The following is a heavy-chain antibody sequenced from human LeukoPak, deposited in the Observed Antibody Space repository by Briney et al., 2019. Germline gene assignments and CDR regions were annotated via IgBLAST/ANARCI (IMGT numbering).Heavy chain of an antibody. J-gene: IGHJ2*01. Sequence: SETLSLTCTVSGDSIRSYYWSWIRQSPGKGLEWIAYIYYNGRTDYNPSLKVRVIISLDMSKNQVSLNLNSVTAADTAVYYCVRHDYDSSWGLDWFFDLWGRGTLVSVSA. CDR3: VRHDYDSSWGLDWFFDL. D-gene: IGHD6-13*01. CDR1: GDSIRSYY. V-gene: IGHV4-59*08. CDR2: IYYNGRT.